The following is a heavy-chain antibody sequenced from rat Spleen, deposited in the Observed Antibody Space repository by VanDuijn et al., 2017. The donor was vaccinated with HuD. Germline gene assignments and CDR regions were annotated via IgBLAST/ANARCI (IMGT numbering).Heavy chain of an antibody. D-gene: IGHD1-10*01. Sequence: EVQLVESGGGLVQPGRSMKLSCAASGFTFSNYDMAWVRQAPTKGLEWVASISFDGSSTYYRDSVKGRFTFSRDNAKSTLYLQMDSLRSEDTATYYCTRDNNWAFDYWGQGVMVTVSS. V-gene: IGHV5-20*01. CDR2: ISFDGSST. CDR3: TRDNNWAFDY. CDR1: GFTFSNYD. J-gene: IGHJ2*01.